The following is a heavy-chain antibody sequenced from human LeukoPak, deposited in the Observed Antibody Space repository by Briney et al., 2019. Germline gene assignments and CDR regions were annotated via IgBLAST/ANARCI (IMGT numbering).Heavy chain of an antibody. J-gene: IGHJ3*02. CDR3: VREYSSSSGRAFDI. V-gene: IGHV3-74*01. Sequence: GGSLRLSCAASGFTFSSYWMHWVRQAPGKGLVWVLRISTDGSSTNSADSVKGRLTISRDNAKSTLYLQMNSLRAEDTAVYYCVREYSSSSGRAFDIRGQGTMVTVSP. CDR2: ISTDGSST. CDR1: GFTFSSYW. D-gene: IGHD6-6*01.